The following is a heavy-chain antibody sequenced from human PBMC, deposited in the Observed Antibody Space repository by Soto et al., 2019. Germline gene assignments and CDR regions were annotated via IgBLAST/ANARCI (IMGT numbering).Heavy chain of an antibody. J-gene: IGHJ4*02. V-gene: IGHV4-31*03. Sequence: QVQLQESGPGLVKPSQTLSLTCTVSGGSISSGGYYWSWIRQHPGKGLEWIGYIYYSGSTYYNPSLERXXTXSXXRRMNQCSLKLSSVTAAETAVYYCARVSAQWLVDYWGQGTLVTVSS. CDR3: ARVSAQWLVDY. D-gene: IGHD6-19*01. CDR1: GGSISSGGYY. CDR2: IYYSGST.